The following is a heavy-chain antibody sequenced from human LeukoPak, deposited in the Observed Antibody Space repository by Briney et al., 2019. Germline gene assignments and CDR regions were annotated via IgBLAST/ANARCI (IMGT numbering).Heavy chain of an antibody. Sequence: PGGSLRLSCATSGFTFSSYAMHWVRQAPGKGLEWVAFISYDGSNKYYADSVKGRFTISRDNSKNTLYLQMNSLRAEDTAVYYCARDPGRYGSGSYGGHWGQGTLVTVSS. V-gene: IGHV3-30-3*01. CDR3: ARDPGRYGSGSYGGH. J-gene: IGHJ4*02. D-gene: IGHD3-10*01. CDR1: GFTFSSYA. CDR2: ISYDGSNK.